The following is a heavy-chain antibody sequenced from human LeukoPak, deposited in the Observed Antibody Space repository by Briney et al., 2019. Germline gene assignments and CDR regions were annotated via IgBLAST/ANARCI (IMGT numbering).Heavy chain of an antibody. CDR1: GFTFSSYW. CDR3: TRDLMDYDVSTGLHHYYMDV. J-gene: IGHJ6*02. Sequence: GGSLRLSCEASGFTFSSYWMHWVRQAPGKGLVWVSRINKDGIITSYADSVKGRFTISRDNAKNTLYLQMHSLRVEDTAVYYCTRDLMDYDVSTGLHHYYMDVWGQGTTVTVSS. CDR2: INKDGIIT. D-gene: IGHD3-9*01. V-gene: IGHV3-74*01.